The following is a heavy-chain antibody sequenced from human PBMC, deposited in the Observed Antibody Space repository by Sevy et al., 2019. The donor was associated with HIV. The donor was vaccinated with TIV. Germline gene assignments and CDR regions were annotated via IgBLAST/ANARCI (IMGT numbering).Heavy chain of an antibody. Sequence: GGSLRLSCAASGFTFSAYSMNWVRQAPGKGLEWVSYISSSSGTIYYADSVKGQFTISRDNATSSVYLEMNGLRAEDTAVYYCARAGGDCYSKNECWFVSWGQGTLVTVSS. CDR3: ARAGGDCYSKNECWFVS. V-gene: IGHV3-48*01. CDR1: GFTFSAYS. D-gene: IGHD2-21*01. J-gene: IGHJ5*01. CDR2: ISSSSGTI.